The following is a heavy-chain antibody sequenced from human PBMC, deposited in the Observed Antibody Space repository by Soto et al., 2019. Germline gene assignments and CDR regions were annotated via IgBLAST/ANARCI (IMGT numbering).Heavy chain of an antibody. D-gene: IGHD3-3*01. CDR3: ARDRDYDFWSGYYYYYYGMDV. CDR2: IYHSGST. Sequence: SETLSLTCAVSGGSISSSNWLSWVRQPPGKGLEWIGEIYHSGSTNYNPSLKSRVTISVDKSKNQFSLKLRSLRSDDTAVYYCARDRDYDFWSGYYYYYYGMDVWGQGTTVTVSS. V-gene: IGHV4-4*02. CDR1: GGSISSSNW. J-gene: IGHJ6*02.